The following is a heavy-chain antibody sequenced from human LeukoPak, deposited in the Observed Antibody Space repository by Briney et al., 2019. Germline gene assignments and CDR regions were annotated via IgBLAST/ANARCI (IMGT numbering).Heavy chain of an antibody. J-gene: IGHJ4*02. V-gene: IGHV3-74*01. CDR3: ARCQGSSWLFDY. Sequence: GGSLRLSCAASGFTFSSYSINWVRRAPGKGLVWVSRINTDGSSTSYADSVKGRFTISRDNSKNTLYLQMNSLRAEDTAVYYCARCQGSSWLFDYWGQGTLVTVSS. D-gene: IGHD6-13*01. CDR1: GFTFSSYS. CDR2: INTDGSST.